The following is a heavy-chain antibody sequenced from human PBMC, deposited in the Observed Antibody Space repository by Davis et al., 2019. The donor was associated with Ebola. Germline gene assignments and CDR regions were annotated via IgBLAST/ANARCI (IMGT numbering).Heavy chain of an antibody. D-gene: IGHD4-23*01. CDR2: ISAGSRFI. Sequence: GESLKISCAASGFTFSSYSMNWVRQAPGKGLEWVSLISAGSRFIYYADSVKGRFTISRDDAKKSLFLQMTSLRVEDTAVYYCARQDGANSDAFDMWGQGTLVTVSS. CDR1: GFTFSSYS. CDR3: ARQDGANSDAFDM. V-gene: IGHV3-21*01. J-gene: IGHJ3*02.